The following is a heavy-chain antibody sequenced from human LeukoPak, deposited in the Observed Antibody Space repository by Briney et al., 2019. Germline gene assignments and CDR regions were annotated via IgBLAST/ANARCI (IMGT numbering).Heavy chain of an antibody. D-gene: IGHD6-13*01. CDR1: GFTFSGYA. V-gene: IGHV3-30*18. Sequence: PGGSLRFSCVASGFTFSGYAMQWVRQAPGKGLEWVGVISSDGRNEYYADSVKGRFTIFRDNSKNTLYLQMNTLRPEDTAVYYCAKDGAAAGTFDYWGQGTLVTVSS. CDR2: ISSDGRNE. J-gene: IGHJ4*02. CDR3: AKDGAAAGTFDY.